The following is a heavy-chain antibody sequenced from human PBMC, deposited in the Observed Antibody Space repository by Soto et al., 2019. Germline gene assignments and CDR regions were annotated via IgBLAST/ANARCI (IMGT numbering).Heavy chain of an antibody. V-gene: IGHV5-10-1*01. D-gene: IGHD2-2*01. Sequence: PGESLKISCKGSGYSFTSYWISWVRQMPGKGLEWMGRIDPSDSYTNYSPSFQGHVTISADKSISTAYLQWSSLKASDTAMYYCARREPGAYYFDYWGQGTLVTVSS. J-gene: IGHJ4*02. CDR2: IDPSDSYT. CDR1: GYSFTSYW. CDR3: ARREPGAYYFDY.